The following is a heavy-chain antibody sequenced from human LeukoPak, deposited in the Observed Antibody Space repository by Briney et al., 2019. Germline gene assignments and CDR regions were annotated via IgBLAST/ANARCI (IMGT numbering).Heavy chain of an antibody. Sequence: SGGSLRLSCAASGFTFSSYEMNWVRQAPGKGLEWVSYISDSGTTIYYADSVKGRFTISRDNAKNSLYLQMNSLRAEDTAVYYCARDPGFVGDAGDYWGQGTLVTVSS. CDR2: ISDSGTTI. CDR3: ARDPGFVGDAGDY. J-gene: IGHJ4*02. V-gene: IGHV3-48*03. D-gene: IGHD4-17*01. CDR1: GFTFSSYE.